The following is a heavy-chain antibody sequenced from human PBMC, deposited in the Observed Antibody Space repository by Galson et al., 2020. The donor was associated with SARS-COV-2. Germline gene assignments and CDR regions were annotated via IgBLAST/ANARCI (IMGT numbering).Heavy chain of an antibody. V-gene: IGHV3-30*18. CDR1: GFTFSSYG. CDR3: AKDRIDGLDYDFWNYYYGMDV. D-gene: IGHD3-3*01. CDR2: ISYDGSNK. Sequence: GESLKISCAASGFTFSSYGMHWVRQAPGKGLEWVAVISYDGSNKYYADSVKGRFTISRDNSKNTLYLQMNSLRAEDTAVYYCAKDRIDGLDYDFWNYYYGMDVWGQGTTVTVSS. J-gene: IGHJ6*02.